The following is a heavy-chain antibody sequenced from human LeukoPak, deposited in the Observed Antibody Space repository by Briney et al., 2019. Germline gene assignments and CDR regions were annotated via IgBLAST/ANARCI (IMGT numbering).Heavy chain of an antibody. CDR2: INPNSGGT. Sequence: ASVKVSCKASGYTFTGYYMHWVRQAPGQGLEWMGWINPNSGGTNYAQKFQGRVTMTRDTSISTAYMELSRLRSDDTAVYYCAREHKKQYCSSTSCYYYYYMDVWGKGITVTVSS. J-gene: IGHJ6*03. V-gene: IGHV1-2*02. D-gene: IGHD2-2*01. CDR1: GYTFTGYY. CDR3: AREHKKQYCSSTSCYYYYYMDV.